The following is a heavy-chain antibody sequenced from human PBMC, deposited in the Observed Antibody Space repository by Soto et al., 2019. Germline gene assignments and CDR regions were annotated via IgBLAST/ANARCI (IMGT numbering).Heavy chain of an antibody. V-gene: IGHV1-58*01. CDR1: GFTFTSSA. D-gene: IGHD5-12*01. Sequence: QMQLVQSGPEVKKPGTSVKVSCKASGFTFTSSAVQWVRQARGQRLEWIGWIVVGSGNTNYAQKFQERVTITRDMSTSTAYMELSSLRSEDTAVYYCAADYDYAGNPLVDYWGQGTLVTVSS. J-gene: IGHJ4*02. CDR3: AADYDYAGNPLVDY. CDR2: IVVGSGNT.